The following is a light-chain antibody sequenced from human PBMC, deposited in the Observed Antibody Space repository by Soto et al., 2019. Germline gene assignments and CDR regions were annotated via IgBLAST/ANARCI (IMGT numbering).Light chain of an antibody. V-gene: IGLV2-14*03. CDR1: SSDVGGYNY. CDR3: SSFASSIPLV. CDR2: DVT. Sequence: QSALTQPASVSGSPGQSITISCTGTSSDVGGYNYVSWYQQHPGKAPKLLICDVTNRPSGVSNRFSGSKSGNTASLTISGLQTEDEADYYCSSFASSIPLVFGGGTKVTFL. J-gene: IGLJ2*01.